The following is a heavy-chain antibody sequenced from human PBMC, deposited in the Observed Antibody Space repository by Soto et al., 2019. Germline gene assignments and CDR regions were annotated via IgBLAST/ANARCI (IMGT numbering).Heavy chain of an antibody. CDR1: GGTFSSYI. CDR3: SRGGVAGFDP. Sequence: QVQLVQSGAKVKKPGSSVKVSCKASGGTFSSYIISWVRQAPGQGLEWMGRIIPIVGIANYAQRFQGRVTITADKSTTTAYMEMSSLRSEDTARYYCSRGGVAGFDPWGQGTLVTVSS. V-gene: IGHV1-69*02. J-gene: IGHJ5*02. D-gene: IGHD6-19*01. CDR2: IIPIVGIA.